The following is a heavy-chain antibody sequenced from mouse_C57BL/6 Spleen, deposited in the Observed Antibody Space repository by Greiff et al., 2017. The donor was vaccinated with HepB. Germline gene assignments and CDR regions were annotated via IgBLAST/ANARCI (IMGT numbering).Heavy chain of an antibody. CDR3: ARHYYGTYFDY. J-gene: IGHJ2*01. CDR2: IDPSDSET. V-gene: IGHV1-52*01. CDR1: GYTFTSYW. Sequence: QVQLQQPGAELVRPGSSVKLSCKASGYTFTSYWMHWVKQRPIQGLEWIGNIDPSDSETHYNQKFKDKATLTVDKSSSTAYMQLSSLTSEDPAVYDCARHYYGTYFDYWGQGTTLTVSS. D-gene: IGHD1-1*01.